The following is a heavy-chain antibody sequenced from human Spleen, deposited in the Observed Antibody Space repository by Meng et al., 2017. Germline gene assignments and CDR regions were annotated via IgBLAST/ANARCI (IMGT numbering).Heavy chain of an antibody. CDR3: ARDMVRGVIYYGMHV. J-gene: IGHJ6*02. Sequence: GESLKISCAASGFTFSSYSMNWVRQAPGKGLEWVSSISSSSSYIYYADSVKGRFTISRDNAKNSLYLQMNSLRAEDTAVYYCARDMVRGVIYYGMHVWGQGTTVTVSS. CDR2: ISSSSSYI. D-gene: IGHD3-10*01. CDR1: GFTFSSYS. V-gene: IGHV3-21*01.